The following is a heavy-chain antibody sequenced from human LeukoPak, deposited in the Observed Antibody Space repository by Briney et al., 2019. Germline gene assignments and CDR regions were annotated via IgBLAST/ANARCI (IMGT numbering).Heavy chain of an antibody. J-gene: IGHJ3*02. V-gene: IGHV1-18*01. D-gene: IGHD4-17*01. Sequence: ASVKVSCKASGGTFSSYAISWVRQAPGQGLEWMGWISAYNGNTNYAQKLQGRVTMTTDTSTSTAYMELRSLRSDDTAVYYCARGMTTVTPGAFDIWGQGTMVTVSS. CDR3: ARGMTTVTPGAFDI. CDR1: GGTFSSYA. CDR2: ISAYNGNT.